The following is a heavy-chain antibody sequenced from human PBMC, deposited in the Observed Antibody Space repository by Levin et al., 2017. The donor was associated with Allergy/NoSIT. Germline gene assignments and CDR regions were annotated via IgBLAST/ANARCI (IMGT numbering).Heavy chain of an antibody. D-gene: IGHD5-18*01. J-gene: IGHJ6*03. CDR2: IYYSGGT. CDR1: GGSISSYY. V-gene: IGHV4-59*01. Sequence: SQTLSLTCTVSGGSISSYYWSWIRQPPGKGLEWIGYIYYSGGTNYNPSLTSRVTISVDTSKNQFSLKLSSVTAADTAVYYCARKSKVGSYGYYMDVWGQGTTVTVSS. CDR3: ARKSKVGSYGYYMDV.